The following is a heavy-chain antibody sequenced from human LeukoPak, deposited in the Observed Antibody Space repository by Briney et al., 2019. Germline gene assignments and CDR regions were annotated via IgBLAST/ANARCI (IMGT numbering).Heavy chain of an antibody. CDR2: INAGNGNT. D-gene: IGHD3-22*01. CDR3: ASISDSSGYPFDY. V-gene: IGHV1-3*01. Sequence: ASVKVSCKASGYTFTRNGIHWVRQAPGQRLEWMGWINAGNGNTKYSQKFQDRVTITRDTSASTAYMGLSSLRSEDTAVYYCASISDSSGYPFDYWGQGTLVTVSS. CDR1: GYTFTRNG. J-gene: IGHJ4*02.